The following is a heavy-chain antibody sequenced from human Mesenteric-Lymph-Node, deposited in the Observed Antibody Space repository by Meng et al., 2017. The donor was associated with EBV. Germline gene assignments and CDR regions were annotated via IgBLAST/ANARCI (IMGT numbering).Heavy chain of an antibody. D-gene: IGHD3-16*02. V-gene: IGHV4-39*01. CDR3: ASLLIVFGGVIVDY. Sequence: QLRLQGSGPGLVRPSETLSLTCTVSGGSISSSSYYWGWIRQPPGKGLEWIGSIYSGGRTYYSPSLESRVTISVDTSKNQFSLKLNSVTAADTSVYFCASLLIVFGGVIVDYWGQGALVTVSS. CDR2: IYSGGRT. CDR1: GGSISSSSYY. J-gene: IGHJ4*02.